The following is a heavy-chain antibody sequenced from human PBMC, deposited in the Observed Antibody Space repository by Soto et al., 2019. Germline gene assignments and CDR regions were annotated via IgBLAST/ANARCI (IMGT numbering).Heavy chain of an antibody. Sequence: ASVKVSCKASGYTFTSYGISWVRQAPGQGLEWMGIINPSGGSTSYAQKFQGRVTMTRDTSTSTVYMELSSLRSEDTAVYYCARTFRTGKDYWGQGTLVTVSS. CDR2: INPSGGST. D-gene: IGHD2-8*02. V-gene: IGHV1-46*01. CDR3: ARTFRTGKDY. CDR1: GYTFTSYG. J-gene: IGHJ4*02.